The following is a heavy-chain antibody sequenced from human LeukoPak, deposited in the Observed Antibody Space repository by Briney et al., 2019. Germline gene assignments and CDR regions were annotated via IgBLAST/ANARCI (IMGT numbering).Heavy chain of an antibody. CDR3: ARVAISRNDAFDI. CDR2: IYHSGST. V-gene: IGHV4-30-2*01. D-gene: IGHD1-14*01. J-gene: IGHJ3*02. CDR1: GGSISSGGYS. Sequence: SETLSLTCAVSGGSISSGGYSWSWIRQPPGKGLEWIGYIYHSGSTYYNPSLKSRVTISVDRSKNQFSLELSSVTAADTAVYYCARVAISRNDAFDIWGQGTMVTVSS.